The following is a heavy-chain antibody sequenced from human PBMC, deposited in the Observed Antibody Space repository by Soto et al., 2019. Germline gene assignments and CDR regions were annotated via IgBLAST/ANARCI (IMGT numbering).Heavy chain of an antibody. CDR1: GGTFSSYA. V-gene: IGHV1-69*01. D-gene: IGHD5-12*01. J-gene: IGHJ4*02. Sequence: QVQLVQSGAEVKKPGSSVKVSCKASGGTFSSYAISWVRQAPGQGLEWMGGIIPIFGTANYAQKFHGRVTITADESTSTAYMELSSLRSEDTAVYYCARALVEMATIVGPELGYWGQGTLVTVSS. CDR3: ARALVEMATIVGPELGY. CDR2: IIPIFGTA.